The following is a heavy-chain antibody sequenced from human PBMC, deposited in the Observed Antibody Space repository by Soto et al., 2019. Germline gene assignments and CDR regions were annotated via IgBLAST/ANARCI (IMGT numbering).Heavy chain of an antibody. V-gene: IGHV1-46*01. J-gene: IGHJ3*02. D-gene: IGHD6-13*01. Sequence: ASVKVSCKASGYTFTSYYMHWVRQAPGQGLEWMGIINPSGGSTSYAQKFQGRVTMTRDTSTSTVYMELSSLRSEDTAKYYCAKFKGARIAGPWFRVFDIWGQGTMVTVSS. CDR3: AKFKGARIAGPWFRVFDI. CDR2: INPSGGST. CDR1: GYTFTSYY.